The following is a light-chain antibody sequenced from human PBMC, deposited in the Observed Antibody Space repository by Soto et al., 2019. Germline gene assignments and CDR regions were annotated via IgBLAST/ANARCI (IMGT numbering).Light chain of an antibody. J-gene: IGKJ3*01. V-gene: IGKV1-27*01. CDR3: QKYNTAPTFT. CDR2: GAS. Sequence: DIQMTQSPSSLSASVGDRVTITCRASQGISDYLAWYQQKPGKIPKLLIYGASTLQPGVPSRFSGSGSGTDFTLTISSLQPEDVATYYCQKYNTAPTFTFGPGTKVDIK. CDR1: QGISDY.